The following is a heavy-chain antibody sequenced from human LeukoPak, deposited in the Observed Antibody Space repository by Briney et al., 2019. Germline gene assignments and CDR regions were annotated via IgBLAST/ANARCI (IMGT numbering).Heavy chain of an antibody. J-gene: IGHJ4*02. CDR2: INTNTGNP. D-gene: IGHD6-19*01. CDR1: GYTFTNYA. Sequence: ASVKVSCKASGYTFTNYATNWVRQAPGQGLEWMGWINTNTGNPTYAQGFTGRFVFSLDTSVSTAYLQISSLKAEDTAVYYCARGNRKIAVDIWGQGTLVTVSS. V-gene: IGHV7-4-1*02. CDR3: ARGNRKIAVDI.